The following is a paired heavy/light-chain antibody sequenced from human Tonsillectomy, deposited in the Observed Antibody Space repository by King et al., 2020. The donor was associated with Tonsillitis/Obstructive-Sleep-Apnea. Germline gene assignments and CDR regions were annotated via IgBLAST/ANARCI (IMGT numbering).Heavy chain of an antibody. D-gene: IGHD6-19*01. J-gene: IGHJ4*02. Sequence: QLLLQESGPGLVKPSETLSLTCTVSGDSIANSGYYWAWIRQPPGKGLEWIGSAYYTGSTYYDPSLKSRLTLSVDTSNNQFSLRLRSVTVADTAVYYCARQEALAWYYFDYWGQGTLVIASS. CDR1: GDSIANSGYY. V-gene: IGHV4-39*01. CDR2: AYYTGST. CDR3: ARQEALAWYYFDY.
Light chain of an antibody. CDR3: QHRYDWPRGLT. V-gene: IGKV3-11*01. J-gene: IGKJ4*01. Sequence: EIVLTQFPATLSLSPGERATLSCRASQSVSNFLAWYQHKPGQAPRLLIYDASNRATGIPARFSGSGSGTDFTLTISSLEPEDFAVYYCQHRYDWPRGLTFGGGTKVDIK. CDR1: QSVSNF. CDR2: DAS.